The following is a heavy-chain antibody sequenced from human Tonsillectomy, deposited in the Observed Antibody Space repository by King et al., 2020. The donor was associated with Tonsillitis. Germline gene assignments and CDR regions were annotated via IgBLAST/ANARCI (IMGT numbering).Heavy chain of an antibody. CDR3: ARLXPNYXDXSGXXYGFDX. V-gene: IGHV3-23*04. CDR2: ISGSGDST. CDR1: GFTFSSXA. Sequence: VQLVESGGGLVQPGGSLRLSCAASGFTFSSXAMSWVRQAPGKGLEWVSAISGSGDSTYYAASVKGRFTISRENSKNTLHLQMNSLIAEDTAVYYCARLXPNYXDXSGXXYGFDXWGXGTLVTVS. D-gene: IGHD3-22*01. J-gene: IGHJ4*02.